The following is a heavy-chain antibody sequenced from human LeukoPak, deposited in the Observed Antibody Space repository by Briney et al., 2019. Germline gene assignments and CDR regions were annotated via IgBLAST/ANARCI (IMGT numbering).Heavy chain of an antibody. CDR2: IYYSGST. J-gene: IGHJ3*02. V-gene: IGHV4-59*01. CDR1: GGSISSYY. D-gene: IGHD3-10*01. Sequence: SETLSLTCSVSGGSISSYYWSWIRQPPGKGLEWIGYIYYSGSTNYNPSLKSRVTISVDTSKNQFSLKLSSVTAADTAVYYCARSGSGSYYGAFDIWGQGTMVTVSS. CDR3: ARSGSGSYYGAFDI.